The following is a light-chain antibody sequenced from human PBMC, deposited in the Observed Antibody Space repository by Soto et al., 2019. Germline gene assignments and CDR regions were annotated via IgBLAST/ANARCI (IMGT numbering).Light chain of an antibody. CDR1: QSVSSN. Sequence: EIVMTQSPVTLSVSPGERVTLSCRASQSVSSNLAWYQQKPGQAPRLLIYDASTRATGIPARFSGSGSGTEFTLTISSLQSEDFAVYCCQQYYKLPWTFGQGTKVDIK. V-gene: IGKV3-15*01. CDR2: DAS. J-gene: IGKJ1*01. CDR3: QQYYKLPWT.